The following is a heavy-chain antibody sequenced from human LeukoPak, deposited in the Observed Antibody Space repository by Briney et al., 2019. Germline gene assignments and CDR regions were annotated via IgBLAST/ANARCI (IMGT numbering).Heavy chain of an antibody. CDR2: IKGDGSEK. J-gene: IGHJ4*02. V-gene: IGHV3-7*02. CDR1: GFTFSDYW. Sequence: GGSLRLSCTASGFTFSDYWMSWVRQAPGKGLEWVANIKGDGSEKQYVDSVMGRFTVSRDNAKNSLYLQMNILRGDDTAVYYCAKYSGAYAIEYWGQGTLVTVSS. D-gene: IGHD4-17*01. CDR3: AKYSGAYAIEY.